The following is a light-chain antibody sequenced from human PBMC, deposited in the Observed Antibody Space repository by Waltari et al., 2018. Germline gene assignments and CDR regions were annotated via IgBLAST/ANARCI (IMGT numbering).Light chain of an antibody. CDR1: QSLLHSDGKTY. CDR2: EVS. Sequence: DLVMAQTPIPRSVTPGQTAFISCKSIQSLLHSDGKTYLYWYLQKPGQSPQLLIYEVSSRFSGVPDRFSGSGSGTDFTLIISRVEAEDVRVYYCMQGIHLPITFGQGTRLEIK. CDR3: MQGIHLPIT. J-gene: IGKJ5*01. V-gene: IGKV2-29*02.